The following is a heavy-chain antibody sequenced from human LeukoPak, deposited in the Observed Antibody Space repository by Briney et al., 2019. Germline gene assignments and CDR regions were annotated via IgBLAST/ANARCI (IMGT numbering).Heavy chain of an antibody. CDR2: IKQDGSEK. J-gene: IGHJ3*02. D-gene: IGHD3-10*01. CDR3: ARETYRGNDAFDI. V-gene: IGHV3-7*01. Sequence: PGGSLRLSCAASGFTFSSYWMSWVRQAPGKGLEWVANIKQDGSEKYYVDSVKGRFTISRDNAKNSLYLQMNSLRAEDTAVYYCARETYRGNDAFDIWGQGTMVTVSS. CDR1: GFTFSSYW.